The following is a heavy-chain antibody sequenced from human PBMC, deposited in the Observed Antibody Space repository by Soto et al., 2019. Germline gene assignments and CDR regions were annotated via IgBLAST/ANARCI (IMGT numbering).Heavy chain of an antibody. CDR1: GGTFSSYA. CDR2: SIPIFGTA. D-gene: IGHD3-10*01. Sequence: QVQLVQSGAEVKKPGSSVKVSCKASGGTFSSYAISWVRQAPGQGLEWMGGSIPIFGTANYAQKFQGRVTITADESTSTAYMELSSLRSEDTAVYYCASDFGSGSYYNRYYYYGMDVWGQGTTVTVSS. CDR3: ASDFGSGSYYNRYYYYGMDV. V-gene: IGHV1-69*01. J-gene: IGHJ6*02.